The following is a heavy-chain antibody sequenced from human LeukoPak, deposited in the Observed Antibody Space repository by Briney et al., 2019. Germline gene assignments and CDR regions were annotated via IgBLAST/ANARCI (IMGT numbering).Heavy chain of an antibody. CDR1: GGSISSSSYY. V-gene: IGHV4-39*07. CDR3: ARAYSSSWYFNWFDP. J-gene: IGHJ5*02. CDR2: IYYSGTT. Sequence: SETLSLTCTVSGGSISSSSYYWGWIRQPPGKGLEWIGSIYYSGTTYYNPSLKTRVTISVDTSKNQFSLKLSSVTAADTAVYFCARAYSSSWYFNWFDPWGQGTLVTVSS. D-gene: IGHD6-13*01.